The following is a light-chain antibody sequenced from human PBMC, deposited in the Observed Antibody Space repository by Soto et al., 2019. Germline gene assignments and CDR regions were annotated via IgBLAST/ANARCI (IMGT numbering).Light chain of an antibody. Sequence: QAVVTQPPSASGTPGQRVAISCSGSSSNIGSNTVNWYQQLPGTAPRLLMYYNNRRPSGVPDRFSGSKSGTSASLAISGLQSEDEADYHCAAWDDSLNGVVFGGGTQLTVL. V-gene: IGLV1-44*01. CDR2: YNN. J-gene: IGLJ2*01. CDR1: SSNIGSNT. CDR3: AAWDDSLNGVV.